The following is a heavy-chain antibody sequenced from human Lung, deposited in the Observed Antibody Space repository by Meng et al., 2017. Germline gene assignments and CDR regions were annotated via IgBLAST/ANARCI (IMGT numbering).Heavy chain of an antibody. CDR1: GGSFSDYY. CDR3: ARGPTTMAHDFDY. V-gene: IGHV4-34*01. D-gene: IGHD4-11*01. Sequence: QVPLTPWGAGLLKPSEPLSLTCVVSGGSFSDYYWSWIRQPPGKGLEWIGEINHSGSTNYNPSLESRATISVDTSQNNLSLKLSSVTAADSAVYYCARGPTTMAHDFDYWGQGTLVTVSS. CDR2: INHSGST. J-gene: IGHJ4*02.